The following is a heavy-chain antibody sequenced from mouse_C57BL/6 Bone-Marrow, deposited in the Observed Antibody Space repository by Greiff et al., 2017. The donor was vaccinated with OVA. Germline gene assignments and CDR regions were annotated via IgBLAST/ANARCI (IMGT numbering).Heavy chain of an antibody. CDR1: GFTFNTYA. CDR3: VREGFTTGYFDV. V-gene: IGHV10-3*01. D-gene: IGHD1-1*01. Sequence: DVQLQESGGGLVQPKGSLKLSCAASGFTFNTYAMHWVRQAPGKGLEWVARIRSKSSNYATYYADSVKDRFTISRDDSQSMLYLQMNNLKTEDTAMYYCVREGFTTGYFDVWGTGTTVTVSS. CDR2: IRSKSSNYAT. J-gene: IGHJ1*03.